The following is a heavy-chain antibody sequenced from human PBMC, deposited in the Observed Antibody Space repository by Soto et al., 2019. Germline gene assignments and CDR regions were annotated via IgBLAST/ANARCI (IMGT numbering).Heavy chain of an antibody. CDR2: ISAYNGNT. CDR1: GYTFTSYG. V-gene: IGHV1-18*01. D-gene: IGHD6-13*01. J-gene: IGHJ6*02. CDR3: ARDSSSSWSAYYYYGMDV. Sequence: QVQLVQSGAEVKKPGASVKVSCKASGYTFTSYGISWVRQAPGQGLESMGWISAYNGNTNYAQKLQGRVTMTTDTSTSTAYMELRSLRSYDTAVYYCARDSSSSWSAYYYYGMDVWGQGTTVTVSS.